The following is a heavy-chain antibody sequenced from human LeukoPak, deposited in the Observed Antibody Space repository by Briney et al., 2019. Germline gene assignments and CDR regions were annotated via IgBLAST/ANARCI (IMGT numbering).Heavy chain of an antibody. V-gene: IGHV3-23*01. D-gene: IGHD3-22*01. CDR2: ISGSGGST. J-gene: IGHJ4*02. CDR3: AKGSYYDSSGYATPPVYFDY. CDR1: GFTFSSYA. Sequence: GGSLRLSCAASGFTFSSYAMSWVRQAPGKGLEWVSAISGSGGSTYYADSVKGRFTISRDNSKNTPYLQMNSLRAEDTAVYYCAKGSYYDSSGYATPPVYFDYWGQGTLVTVSS.